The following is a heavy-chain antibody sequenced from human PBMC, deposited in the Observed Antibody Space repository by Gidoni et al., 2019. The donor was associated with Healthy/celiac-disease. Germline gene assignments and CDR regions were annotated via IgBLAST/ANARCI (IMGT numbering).Heavy chain of an antibody. CDR2: ISSSSSYL. Sequence: EVQLVESGGGLVKPGGSLRLSCAASGFTFSSYSMNWVRQAPGKGLEWVPSISSSSSYLYNADSVKGRFTISRDNAKNSLYLQMNSLRAEDTAVYYCARDKSLALDAYCGGDCYSPVDYWGQGTLVTVSS. V-gene: IGHV3-21*01. D-gene: IGHD2-21*02. J-gene: IGHJ4*02. CDR1: GFTFSSYS. CDR3: ARDKSLALDAYCGGDCYSPVDY.